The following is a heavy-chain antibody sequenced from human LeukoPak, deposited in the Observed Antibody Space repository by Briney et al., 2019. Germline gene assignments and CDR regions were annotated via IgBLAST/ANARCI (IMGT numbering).Heavy chain of an antibody. D-gene: IGHD2-15*01. Sequence: PGGSLGLSCAASGFTFSSYAMSWVRQAPGKGLEWVSAISGSGGSTYYADSVKGRFTISRDNSKNTLYLQMNSLRAEDTAVYYCAKDLRSAWYFDYWGQGTLVTVSS. J-gene: IGHJ4*02. CDR2: ISGSGGST. V-gene: IGHV3-23*01. CDR3: AKDLRSAWYFDY. CDR1: GFTFSSYA.